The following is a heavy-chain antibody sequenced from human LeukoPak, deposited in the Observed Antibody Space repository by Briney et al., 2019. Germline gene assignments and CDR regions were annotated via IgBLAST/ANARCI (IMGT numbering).Heavy chain of an antibody. V-gene: IGHV4-4*07. J-gene: IGHJ5*02. CDR2: IYTSGST. CDR3: ARDRDYQGWFDP. D-gene: IGHD4/OR15-4a*01. CDR1: GGSISSYY. Sequence: SETLSLTCTVSGGSISSYYWSWIRQPAGKGLEWIGRIYTSGSTNYNPSLKSRVTISVDRSKNQFSLKLSSVTAADTAVYYCARDRDYQGWFDPWGQGTLVTVSS.